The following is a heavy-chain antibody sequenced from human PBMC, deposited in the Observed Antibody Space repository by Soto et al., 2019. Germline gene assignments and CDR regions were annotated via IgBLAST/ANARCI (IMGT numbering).Heavy chain of an antibody. CDR1: GGYIGNYDYD. V-gene: IGHV4-30-4*01. CDR2: IYYRGSV. D-gene: IGHD3-22*01. J-gene: IGHJ4*02. Sequence: TLYVTGTVPGGYIGNYDYDWNWIRQRPGNELDWLGFIYYRGSVYYHPALESRITISVDTSKNQFSLQLRSVTAADTAVYYCARALKEYYHDSNPYYYFASWGQASRVTVSS. CDR3: ARALKEYYHDSNPYYYFAS.